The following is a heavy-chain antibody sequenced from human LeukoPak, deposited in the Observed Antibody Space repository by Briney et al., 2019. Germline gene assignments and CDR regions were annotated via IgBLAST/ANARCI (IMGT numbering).Heavy chain of an antibody. J-gene: IGHJ2*01. CDR1: GGSISSYY. Sequence: SETLSLTCTVSGGSISSYYWSWIRQPPGKGLEWIGYIYYSGSTDYNPSLKSRVTISVDTSKNQFSLKLSSVTAADTAVYYCARDVPPLDYGDYGYFDLWGRGTLVTASS. CDR3: ARDVPPLDYGDYGYFDL. CDR2: IYYSGST. V-gene: IGHV4-59*01. D-gene: IGHD4-17*01.